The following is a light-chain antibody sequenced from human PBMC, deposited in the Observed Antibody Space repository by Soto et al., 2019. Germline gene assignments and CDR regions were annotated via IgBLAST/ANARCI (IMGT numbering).Light chain of an antibody. J-gene: IGKJ4*01. CDR1: QSISRY. CDR3: QQRTNGLT. Sequence: IVLTQSPATLSLSPGERATLSFRASQSISRYLAWYQQKPGQAPRLLLYDASNRATGIPARFSGSGFGTDFTLTISSLEPEDFAVYYCQQRTNGLTFGGGTKVDIK. V-gene: IGKV3-11*01. CDR2: DAS.